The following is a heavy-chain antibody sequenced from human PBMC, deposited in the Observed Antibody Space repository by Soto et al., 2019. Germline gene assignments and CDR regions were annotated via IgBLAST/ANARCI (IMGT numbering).Heavy chain of an antibody. Sequence: GGSLRLSCAASGFTFSSYGMHWVRQAPGKGLEWVAVISYDGSNKYYADSVKGRFTISRDNSKNTLYLQMNSLRAEDTAVYYCAKDLDDFWSGTLDYYYYGMDVWGQGTTVTVSS. D-gene: IGHD3-3*01. CDR2: ISYDGSNK. CDR1: GFTFSSYG. CDR3: AKDLDDFWSGTLDYYYYGMDV. J-gene: IGHJ6*02. V-gene: IGHV3-30*18.